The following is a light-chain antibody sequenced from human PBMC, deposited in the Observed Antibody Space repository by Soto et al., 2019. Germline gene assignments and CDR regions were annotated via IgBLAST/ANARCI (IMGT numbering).Light chain of an antibody. CDR2: DAS. Sequence: AIRMTQSPSSLSASPGDRVTITCRASQDISSDLAWYHQKPGKAPKLLMYDASTLQSGVPSRFSGSGSGTDFTLTISFLHSEDFATYSCQQYYGFPRTFGQGTKVEIK. V-gene: IGKV1-8*01. CDR1: QDISSD. CDR3: QQYYGFPRT. J-gene: IGKJ1*01.